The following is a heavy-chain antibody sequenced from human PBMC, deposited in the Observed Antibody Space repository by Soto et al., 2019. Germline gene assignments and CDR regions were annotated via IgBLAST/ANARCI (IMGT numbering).Heavy chain of an antibody. Sequence: PSETLSLTCAVYGGSFSGYYWSWIRQPPGKGLEWIGEINHSGSTNYNPSLKSRVTISVDTSKNQFSLKLSSVTAADTAVYYCARFHGMDVWGQGTTLTVSS. CDR3: ARFHGMDV. CDR1: GGSFSGYY. CDR2: INHSGST. J-gene: IGHJ6*02. V-gene: IGHV4-34*01.